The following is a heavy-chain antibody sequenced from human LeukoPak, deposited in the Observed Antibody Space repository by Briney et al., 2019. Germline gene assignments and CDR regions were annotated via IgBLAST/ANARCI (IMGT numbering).Heavy chain of an antibody. V-gene: IGHV3-21*01. CDR3: ARDLDIVVVPASWFYP. CDR2: ISSSSKYI. J-gene: IGHJ5*02. D-gene: IGHD2-2*03. CDR1: GFTFSTCS. Sequence: GGSLRLSCAASGFTFSTCSMNWVRPAPGRGLEWVSSISSSSKYIYYADSVKGRFTISRDDAKNSLSLQMNSLRAEDTAVYYCARDLDIVVVPASWFYPWGQGTLVTVSS.